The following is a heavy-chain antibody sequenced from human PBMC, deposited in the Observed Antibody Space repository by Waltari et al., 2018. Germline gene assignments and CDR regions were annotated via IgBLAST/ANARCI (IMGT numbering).Heavy chain of an antibody. CDR2: IYYSGST. CDR1: GRPISSSS. D-gene: IGHD3-10*01. CDR3: ARVMVRGVFDY. V-gene: IGHV4-59*01. J-gene: IGHJ4*02. Sequence: QVQLQESGPGLVKPSETLSLTCPVSGRPISSSSWSWIRQPPGKGLGWIGYIYYSGSTNYNPSLKSRVTISVDTSKNQFSLKLSSVTAADTAVYYCARVMVRGVFDYWGQGTLVTVSS.